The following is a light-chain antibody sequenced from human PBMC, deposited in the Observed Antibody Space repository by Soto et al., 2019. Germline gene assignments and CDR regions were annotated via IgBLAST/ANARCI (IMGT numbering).Light chain of an antibody. V-gene: IGLV1-40*01. CDR2: ENN. CDR3: QSSDSSLSGYV. J-gene: IGLJ1*01. CDR1: SSNIGAGYE. Sequence: QSVLTQPPSVSEAPGQRVTISCTGSSSNIGAGYEAHWYQQVPGTAPKLLIYENNNRPSGVPDRFSGSKSGTSASLAITGLQAEDQAEYYCQSSDSSLSGYVFGTGTQVTVL.